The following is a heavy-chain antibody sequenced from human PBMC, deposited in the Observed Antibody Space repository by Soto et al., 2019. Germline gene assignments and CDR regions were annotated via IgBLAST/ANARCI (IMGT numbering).Heavy chain of an antibody. Sequence: QVQLVQSGAEVKKPGSSVKVSCKASGGTFSSYTISWVRQAPGQGLEWMGRIIPILGIANYAQKFQGRVTLTADKPTSTAYLEQRSLRSEDTAVYYCARGEFNDYGDCYYYYDMDVWGQGTTVTVSS. D-gene: IGHD4-17*01. CDR1: GGTFSSYT. J-gene: IGHJ6*02. V-gene: IGHV1-69*02. CDR2: IIPILGIA. CDR3: ARGEFNDYGDCYYYYDMDV.